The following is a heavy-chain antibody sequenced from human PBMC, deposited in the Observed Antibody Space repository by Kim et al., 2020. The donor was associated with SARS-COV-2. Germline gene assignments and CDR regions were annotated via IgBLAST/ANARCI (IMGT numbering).Heavy chain of an antibody. CDR3: AKITEYQLLYYFDY. D-gene: IGHD2-2*01. V-gene: IGHV3-23*03. Sequence: SVTGRFTTSRDNSKNTLYRQMNSLRAEDTAVYYCAKITEYQLLYYFDYWGQGTLVTVSS. J-gene: IGHJ4*02.